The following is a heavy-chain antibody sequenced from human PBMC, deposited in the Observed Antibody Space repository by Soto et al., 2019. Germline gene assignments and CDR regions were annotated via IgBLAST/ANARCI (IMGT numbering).Heavy chain of an antibody. J-gene: IGHJ4*02. CDR2: ISGSGGST. CDR1: GFTFSSYA. CDR3: AKEGTHYDSSGPFDY. Sequence: GVSLRLSCSASGFTFSSYAMSWVRQAPGKELEWVSAISGSGGSTYYADSVKGRFTISRDNTKNTLYLQMNSLRAEDTAVYYCAKEGTHYDSSGPFDYWGQGTLVTVSS. D-gene: IGHD3-22*01. V-gene: IGHV3-23*01.